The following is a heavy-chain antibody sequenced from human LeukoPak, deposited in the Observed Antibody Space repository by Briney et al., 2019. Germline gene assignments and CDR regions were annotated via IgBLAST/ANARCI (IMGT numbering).Heavy chain of an antibody. CDR1: GFTFSSYG. V-gene: IGHV3-30*18. J-gene: IGHJ4*02. CDR3: AKRTYYDFWSGYYVDY. CDR2: ISYDGSNK. Sequence: PGRSLRLSCAASGFTFSSYGMHWVRQAPGKGLEWVAVISYDGSNKYYADSVKGRFTISRDNSKNTLYLQMNSLRAEDTAVYYCAKRTYYDFWSGYYVDYWGQGTLVTVSS. D-gene: IGHD3-3*01.